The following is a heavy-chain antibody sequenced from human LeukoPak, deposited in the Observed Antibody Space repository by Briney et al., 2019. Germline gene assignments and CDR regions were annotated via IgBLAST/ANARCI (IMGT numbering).Heavy chain of an antibody. V-gene: IGHV5-51*01. Sequence: KAGESLKISCKGSGYSFTSYWIGWVRQMPGKGLEWMGIIYPGDSDTRYSPSFQGQVTFSADKSISTAYLQWSSLKASDTAMYYCARVSSVDSSSLSWFDPWGQGTLVTVSS. CDR2: IYPGDSDT. CDR1: GYSFTSYW. J-gene: IGHJ5*02. CDR3: ARVSSVDSSSLSWFDP. D-gene: IGHD6-13*01.